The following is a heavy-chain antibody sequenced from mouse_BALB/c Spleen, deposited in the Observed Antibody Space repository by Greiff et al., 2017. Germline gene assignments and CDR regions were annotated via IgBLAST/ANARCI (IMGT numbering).Heavy chain of an antibody. V-gene: IGHV5-6-4*01. J-gene: IGHJ4*01. CDR3: TREGGDYYAMDY. CDR2: ISSGGSYT. Sequence: EVHLLQSGGGLVKPGGSLKLSCAASGFTFTSYTMSWVRQTPGKRLEWVATISSGGSYTYYPDSVKGRFTISRDNAKNTLYLQMSSLKSEDTAMYYCTREGGDYYAMDYWGQGTSVTVSS. CDR1: GFTFTSYT.